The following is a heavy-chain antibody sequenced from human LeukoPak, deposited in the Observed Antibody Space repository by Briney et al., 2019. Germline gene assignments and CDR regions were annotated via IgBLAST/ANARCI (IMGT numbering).Heavy chain of an antibody. D-gene: IGHD2-8*01. V-gene: IGHV5-51*01. CDR2: IYPGESDT. Sequence: GESLKISCQGSGYGFTSYWLAWVRQMPGKGLEWMGIIYPGESDTRYSPSFQGQITISLDKSIKTAYLQWNSLKASDTAIYYCARRLCTSGVCYYYFDYWGQGTLVTVSS. CDR1: GYGFTSYW. CDR3: ARRLCTSGVCYYYFDY. J-gene: IGHJ4*02.